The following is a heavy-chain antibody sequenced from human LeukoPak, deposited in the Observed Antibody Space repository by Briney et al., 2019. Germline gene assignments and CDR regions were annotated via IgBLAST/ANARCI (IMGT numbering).Heavy chain of an antibody. Sequence: GGSLRLSCAASGFTLTDQYMDWVRQAQGKGLEWIGRSRNKANSHSSEYAASVKGRFTISRDGSGNLMYLQMNSLKIDDTAVYFCARDGGERGNSAFDVWGQGTEVTVSS. D-gene: IGHD3-16*01. J-gene: IGHJ3*01. CDR2: SRNKANSHSS. V-gene: IGHV3-72*01. CDR1: GFTLTDQY. CDR3: ARDGGERGNSAFDV.